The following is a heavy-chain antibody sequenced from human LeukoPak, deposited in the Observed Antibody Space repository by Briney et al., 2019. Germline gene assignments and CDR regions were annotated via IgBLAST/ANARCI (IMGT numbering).Heavy chain of an antibody. J-gene: IGHJ4*02. CDR1: GFTFSNDG. V-gene: IGHV3-23*01. Sequence: GGSLRLSCAASGFTFSNDGMSWVRQAPGKGLEWVSGFSSSGRGTYYADPVKGNFTISRDNSKNALYLQMKSLRAEDTAVYYCSKLWHYGSGSYEYYFEYWGQGTLVSVSS. CDR2: FSSSGRGT. CDR3: SKLWHYGSGSYEYYFEY. D-gene: IGHD3-10*01.